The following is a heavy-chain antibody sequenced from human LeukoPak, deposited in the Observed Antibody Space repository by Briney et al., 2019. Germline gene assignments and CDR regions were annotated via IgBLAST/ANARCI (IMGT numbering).Heavy chain of an antibody. Sequence: SETLSLTCTVSGGSISSGSYYWSWIRQPAGKGLEWIGRIYTSGSTNYNPSLKSRVTISVDTSKNQFSLKLSSVTAADTAVYYCARVPSGYSGYDGLRFDYWGQGTLVTVSS. V-gene: IGHV4-61*02. D-gene: IGHD5-12*01. CDR3: ARVPSGYSGYDGLRFDY. CDR2: IYTSGST. J-gene: IGHJ4*02. CDR1: GGSISSGSYY.